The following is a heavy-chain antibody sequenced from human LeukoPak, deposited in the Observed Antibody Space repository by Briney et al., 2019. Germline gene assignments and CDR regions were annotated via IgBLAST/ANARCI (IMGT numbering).Heavy chain of an antibody. CDR1: GYTFTSYY. CDR3: ARDYGAKRVFDY. D-gene: IGHD4-23*01. V-gene: IGHV1-46*01. J-gene: IGHJ4*02. CDR2: INPSGGST. Sequence: ASVKVSCKASGYTFTSYYMHWVRQAPGQGLEWMGIINPSGGSTSYAQKFQGKVTITADKSTSTAYMELSSLTSEDTAVYYCARDYGAKRVFDYWGQGTLVTVSS.